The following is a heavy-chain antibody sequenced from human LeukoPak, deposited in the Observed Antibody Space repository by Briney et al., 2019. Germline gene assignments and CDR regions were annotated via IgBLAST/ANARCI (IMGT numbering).Heavy chain of an antibody. D-gene: IGHD3-3*01. V-gene: IGHV1-46*01. CDR1: GCTFTGYY. CDR3: ARGSPITIFGVVSPFDY. J-gene: IGHJ4*02. Sequence: ASVKVSCKASGCTFTGYYMHWVRQAPGQGLEWMGIINPSGGSTSYAQKFQGRVTMTRDTSTSTVYMELSSLRSEDTAVYYCARGSPITIFGVVSPFDYWGQGTLVTVSS. CDR2: INPSGGST.